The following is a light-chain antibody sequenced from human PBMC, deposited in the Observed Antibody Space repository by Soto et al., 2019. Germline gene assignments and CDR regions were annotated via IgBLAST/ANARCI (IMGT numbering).Light chain of an antibody. V-gene: IGLV2-14*01. CDR3: SSYTSSSTLDV. Sequence: QSALTQPASVSGSPGQSITISCTGTSSDVGGYNYVSWYQQHPGKAPKLMIYDVSNRPSGVSNRFSGSKSGNTASLTLSGLQAEDEADYCCSSYTSSSTLDVFGTGTKVTVL. CDR1: SSDVGGYNY. CDR2: DVS. J-gene: IGLJ1*01.